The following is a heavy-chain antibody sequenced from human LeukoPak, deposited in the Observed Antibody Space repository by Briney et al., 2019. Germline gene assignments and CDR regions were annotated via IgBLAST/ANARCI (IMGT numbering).Heavy chain of an antibody. J-gene: IGHJ4*02. CDR1: GGSISSSSYY. CDR2: IYYSGST. D-gene: IGHD2-15*01. CDR3: ARLSPVVVVAATPYRDY. Sequence: TSETLSLTCTVSGGSISSSSYYWGWIRQPPGKGLEWIGSIYYSGSTYYNPSLKSRVTISVDTSKNQFSLKLSSVTAADTAVYYCARLSPVVVVAATPYRDYWGQGTLVTVSS. V-gene: IGHV4-39*01.